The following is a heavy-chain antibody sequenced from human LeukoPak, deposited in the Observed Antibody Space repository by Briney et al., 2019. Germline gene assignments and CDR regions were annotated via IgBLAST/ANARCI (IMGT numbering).Heavy chain of an antibody. CDR2: IRYDGSNK. CDR1: GFTFSSYG. J-gene: IGHJ4*02. Sequence: TGGSLRLSCAASGFTFSSYGMHWVRQAPGKGLEWVAFIRYDGSNKYYADSVKGRFTISRDNSKNTLYLQMNSLRAEGTAVYYCAKDPPRDTIFGVVIAHYFDYWGQGTLVTVSS. CDR3: AKDPPRDTIFGVVIAHYFDY. V-gene: IGHV3-30*02. D-gene: IGHD3-3*01.